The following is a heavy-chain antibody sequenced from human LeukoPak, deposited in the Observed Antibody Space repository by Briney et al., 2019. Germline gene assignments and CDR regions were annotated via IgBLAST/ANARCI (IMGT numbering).Heavy chain of an antibody. D-gene: IGHD4-17*01. J-gene: IGHJ3*02. CDR3: ALTVTTNAFDI. Sequence: ASVKVSCKASGYTLTGYYMHWVRQAPGQGLEWMGWINPNSGGTNYAQKFQGWVTMTRDTSISTAYMELSRLRSDDTAVYYCALTVTTNAFDIWGQGTMVTVSS. CDR2: INPNSGGT. V-gene: IGHV1-2*04. CDR1: GYTLTGYY.